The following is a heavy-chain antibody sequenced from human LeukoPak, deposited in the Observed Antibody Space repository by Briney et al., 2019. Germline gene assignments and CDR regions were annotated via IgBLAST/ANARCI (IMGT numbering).Heavy chain of an antibody. Sequence: SETLSLTCTVSGDSVRTNNYYWSWIRQPPGEGLEWIGYIHYSGNTNYNTSLKSRVTISVDTSKSQFSLKLSSVTAADTAVYYCARLTRRSGSYFENWGQGTLVTVSS. CDR3: ARLTRRSGSYFEN. V-gene: IGHV4-61*01. CDR1: GDSVRTNNYY. CDR2: IHYSGNT. J-gene: IGHJ4*02. D-gene: IGHD1-1*01.